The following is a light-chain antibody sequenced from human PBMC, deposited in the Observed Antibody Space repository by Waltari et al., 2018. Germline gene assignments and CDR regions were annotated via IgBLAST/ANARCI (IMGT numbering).Light chain of an antibody. J-gene: IGLJ3*02. Sequence: SYDLTQPASVSVSPGQTARITCSGDAFPKQYAYWYQKKPGQAPVLTIYKDTERPSGIPERFSGSTSGTTVTLTITGVLAEYEAQYYCQSADSSERWVFGGGTKLTVL. CDR3: QSADSSERWV. CDR2: KDT. V-gene: IGLV3-25*03. CDR1: AFPKQY.